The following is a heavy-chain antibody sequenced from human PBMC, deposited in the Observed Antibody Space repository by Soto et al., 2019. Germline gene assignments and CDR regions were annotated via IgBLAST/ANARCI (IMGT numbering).Heavy chain of an antibody. CDR3: ARDRDDIVLVPAAMHYYYYGMDV. CDR2: IIPIFGIA. V-gene: IGHV1-69*13. J-gene: IGHJ6*02. Sequence: ASVKVSCKASGGTFSRDSITRVRQAPGHGLEWIGRIIPIFGIASYAQKFQGRVTITADESTSTAYMELSSLRSDDTAVYYCARDRDDIVLVPAAMHYYYYGMDVWGQGTTVTVSS. CDR1: GGTFSRDS. D-gene: IGHD2-2*01.